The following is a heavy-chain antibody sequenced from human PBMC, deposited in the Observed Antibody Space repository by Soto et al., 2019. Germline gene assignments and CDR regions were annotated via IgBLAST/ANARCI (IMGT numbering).Heavy chain of an antibody. V-gene: IGHV3-48*01. J-gene: IGHJ4*02. CDR2: ISSSSSTI. CDR1: GISFSSNS. D-gene: IGHD6-13*01. Sequence: AGPRRLSCPASGISFSSNSMHWLRQAPGKGLGWVSYISSSSSTIYYADSVKGRFTTSRDNAKNSLYLQMNSLRAEDTAVYYCASTYPNSSSWLGFYFDYWGQGT. CDR3: ASTYPNSSSWLGFYFDY.